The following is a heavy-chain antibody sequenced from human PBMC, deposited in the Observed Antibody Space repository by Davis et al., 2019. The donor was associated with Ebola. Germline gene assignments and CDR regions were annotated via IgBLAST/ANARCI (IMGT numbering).Heavy chain of an antibody. CDR3: ARDTSGYDTESFDY. CDR2: IYTSGST. D-gene: IGHD5-12*01. V-gene: IGHV4-4*07. CDR1: GGSISSYY. J-gene: IGHJ4*02. Sequence: PSETLSLTCTVSGGSISSYYWSWIRQPAGKGLEWIGRIYTSGSTNYNPSLKSRVTMSVDTSKNQFSLKLSSVTAADTAVYYCARDTSGYDTESFDYWGQGTLVTVSS.